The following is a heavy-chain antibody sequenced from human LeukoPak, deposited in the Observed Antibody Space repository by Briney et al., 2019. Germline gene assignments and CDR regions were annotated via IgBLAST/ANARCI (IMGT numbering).Heavy chain of an antibody. D-gene: IGHD5-18*01. CDR1: GGSFSGYY. Sequence: PSETLSLTCAVYGGSFSGYYWSWIRQPPGKGLEWIGEINHSGSTNYNPSLQSRVTISVDTSKNQFSLNLSSVTAADTAVYYCARGRYRFDPWGQGTLVTVSS. J-gene: IGHJ5*02. CDR2: INHSGST. V-gene: IGHV4-34*01. CDR3: ARGRYRFDP.